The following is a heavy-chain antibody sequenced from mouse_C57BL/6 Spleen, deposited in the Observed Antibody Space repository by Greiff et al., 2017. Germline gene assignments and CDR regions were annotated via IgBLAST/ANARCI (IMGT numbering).Heavy chain of an antibody. CDR2: INPNNGGT. D-gene: IGHD2-4*01. CDR3: ARGIYDYDDAMDY. J-gene: IGHJ4*01. CDR1: GYTFTDYY. Sequence: EVQLQQSGPELVKPGASVKISCKASGYTFTDYYMNWVKQSHGKSLEWIGDINPNNGGTSYNQKFKGKATLTVDKSSSTAYMELRSLTSEDSAVYYCARGIYDYDDAMDYWGQGTSVTVSS. V-gene: IGHV1-26*01.